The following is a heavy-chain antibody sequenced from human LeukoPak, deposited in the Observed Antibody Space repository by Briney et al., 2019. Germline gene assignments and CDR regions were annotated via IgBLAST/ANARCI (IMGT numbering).Heavy chain of an antibody. CDR1: GGSISSYY. D-gene: IGHD3-10*01. V-gene: IGHV4-59*01. Sequence: NPSETLSLTCTVSGGSISSYYWSWIRQPPGKGLEWIGYIYYSGSTNYNPSLKSRVTISVDTSKNQFSLKLSSVTAADTAVYYCARLWFGELRVDPWGQGTLVTVSS. CDR2: IYYSGST. J-gene: IGHJ5*02. CDR3: ARLWFGELRVDP.